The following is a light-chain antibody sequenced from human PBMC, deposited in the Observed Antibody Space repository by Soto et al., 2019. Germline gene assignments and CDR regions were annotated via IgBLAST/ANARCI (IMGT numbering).Light chain of an antibody. V-gene: IGLV1-44*01. CDR1: ISNIGKGT. J-gene: IGLJ3*02. CDR3: STWDGSLTGGV. CDR2: SDD. Sequence: QSVLTQPPSVSGTPGLRVNISCSGGISNIGKGTVNWYQQLPGTAPKLLMFSDDKRPSGVPDRFSGSRSGTSASLAISGLQSDDEAVYFCSTWDGSLTGGVFGAGTKLTVL.